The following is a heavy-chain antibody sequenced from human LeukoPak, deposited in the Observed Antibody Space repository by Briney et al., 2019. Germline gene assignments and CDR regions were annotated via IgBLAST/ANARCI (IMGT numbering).Heavy chain of an antibody. CDR3: AREVPAGHSWFDP. D-gene: IGHD2-2*01. V-gene: IGHV4-61*02. J-gene: IGHJ5*02. Sequence: SETLSLTCTVSAGSISSGSYYWSWIRQPAGKGLEWIGRVYTSGSTNYNPSLKSRITISVDTSKNQFSLKVTSVTAADTAVYYCAREVPAGHSWFDPWGQGILVTVSS. CDR2: VYTSGST. CDR1: AGSISSGSYY.